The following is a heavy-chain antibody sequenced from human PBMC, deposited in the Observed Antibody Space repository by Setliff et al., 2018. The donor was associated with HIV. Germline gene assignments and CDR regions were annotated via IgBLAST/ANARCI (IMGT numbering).Heavy chain of an antibody. CDR2: TSDDGSNK. CDR3: ASDYYASGSYGH. Sequence: GGSLRLSCAASGFRFSDYAMTWVRQAPGKGLEWVATTSDDGSNKYYTDSVKGRFTISRDNSRNTLYLHMNSLRPEDTAVYYCASDYYASGSYGHWGQGTQVTVSS. CDR1: GFRFSDYA. V-gene: IGHV3-30*04. J-gene: IGHJ4*02. D-gene: IGHD3-10*01.